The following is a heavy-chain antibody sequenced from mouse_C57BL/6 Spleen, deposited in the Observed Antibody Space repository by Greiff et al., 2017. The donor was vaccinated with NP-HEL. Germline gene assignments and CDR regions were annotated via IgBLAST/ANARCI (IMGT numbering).Heavy chain of an antibody. V-gene: IGHV5-17*01. D-gene: IGHD1-1*01. CDR2: ISSGSSTI. CDR1: GFTFSDYG. CDR3: ARNYGSSPYYFDG. Sequence: EVKVVESGGGLVKPGGSLKLSCAASGFTFSDYGMHWVRQAPEKGLEWVAFISSGSSTIYYADTVKGRFTISRDNAKNTLFLQMTSLRSEDTAMYYCARNYGSSPYYFDGGDQGTTLTVST. J-gene: IGHJ2*01.